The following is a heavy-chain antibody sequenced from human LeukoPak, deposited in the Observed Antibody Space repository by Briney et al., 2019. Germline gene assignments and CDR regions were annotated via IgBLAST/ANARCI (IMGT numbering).Heavy chain of an antibody. J-gene: IGHJ4*02. CDR1: GFTFSKYV. CDR3: ARATRGSSSWGYFDY. V-gene: IGHV3-33*01. Sequence: GGSLRLSCAVSGFTFSKYVMHWVRQAPGKGLEWVAVIWNGGSTKYYADSVKGRLTVSRDNSHNTLDLQMNSLRAEDTALYYCARATRGSSSWGYFDYWGQGTLVTVSS. D-gene: IGHD6-13*01. CDR2: IWNGGSTK.